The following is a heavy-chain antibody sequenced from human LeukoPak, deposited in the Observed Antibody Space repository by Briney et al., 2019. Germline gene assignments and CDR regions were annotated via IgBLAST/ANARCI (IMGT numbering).Heavy chain of an antibody. CDR1: GYSISSSNW. D-gene: IGHD6-19*01. CDR3: ARSHTSGDAFDI. V-gene: IGHV4-28*05. Sequence: SDTLSLTCAVSGYSISSSNWWGWIRQPPGKGLEWIGYILYNGNIYYNPSLKSRVTMSVDTSKNQFSLKLSSVTAVDTAVYYCARSHTSGDAFDIWGQGTMATVSS. CDR2: ILYNGNI. J-gene: IGHJ3*02.